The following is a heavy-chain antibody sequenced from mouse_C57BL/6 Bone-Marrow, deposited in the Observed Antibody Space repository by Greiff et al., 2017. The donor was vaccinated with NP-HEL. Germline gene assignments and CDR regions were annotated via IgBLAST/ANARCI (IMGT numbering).Heavy chain of an antibody. CDR1: GYTFTDYY. J-gene: IGHJ2*01. V-gene: IGHV1-26*01. CDR2: INPNNGGT. Sequence: EVQLQQSGPELVKPGASVKISCKASGYTFTDYYMNWVKQSHGKSLEWIGDINPNNGGTSYNQKFKGKATLTVDKSSSTAYMELRSLTSEDSAVYYCARGYYYGSLLDYWGQGTTLTVSS. CDR3: ARGYYYGSLLDY. D-gene: IGHD1-1*01.